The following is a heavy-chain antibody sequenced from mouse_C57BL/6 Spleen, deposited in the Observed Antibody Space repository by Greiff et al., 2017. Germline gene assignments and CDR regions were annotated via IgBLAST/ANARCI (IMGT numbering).Heavy chain of an antibody. Sequence: EVMLVESEGGLVQPGSSMKLSCTASGFTFSDYYMAWVRQVPEKGLEWVANINYDGSSTYYLDSLKSRFIISRDNAKNILYRQMSSLKSEDTATYYCAREDYSNAMDYWGQGTSVTVSS. CDR2: INYDGSST. CDR3: AREDYSNAMDY. D-gene: IGHD2-5*01. J-gene: IGHJ4*01. CDR1: GFTFSDYY. V-gene: IGHV5-16*01.